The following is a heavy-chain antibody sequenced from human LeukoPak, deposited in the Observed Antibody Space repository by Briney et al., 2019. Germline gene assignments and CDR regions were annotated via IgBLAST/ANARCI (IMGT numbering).Heavy chain of an antibody. Sequence: SETLSLTCTVSGGSISSYYWSWIRQPPGKGLEWIGYIYYSGSTNYNPSLKSRVTISVDTSKNQFSLKLSSVTAADTAVYYCARGLGIQWLGQNFDYWGQETLVTVS. J-gene: IGHJ4*02. CDR2: IYYSGST. CDR3: ARGLGIQWLGQNFDY. D-gene: IGHD6-19*01. V-gene: IGHV4-59*01. CDR1: GGSISSYY.